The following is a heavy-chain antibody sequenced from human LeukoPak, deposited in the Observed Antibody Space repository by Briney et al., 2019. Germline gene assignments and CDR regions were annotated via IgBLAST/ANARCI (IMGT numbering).Heavy chain of an antibody. CDR1: GGSISSGDYY. CDR3: ARGIYYYYFDY. D-gene: IGHD1-26*01. CDR2: ISHSGGT. Sequence: SETLSLTCTVSGGSISSGDYYWSWIRQPPGKGLEWIAYISHSGGTYYNPSLKSRVTISVDTSKNQFSLKLRTVTAADTAVYYCARGIYYYYFDYWGQGTLVTVSS. J-gene: IGHJ4*02. V-gene: IGHV4-30-4*02.